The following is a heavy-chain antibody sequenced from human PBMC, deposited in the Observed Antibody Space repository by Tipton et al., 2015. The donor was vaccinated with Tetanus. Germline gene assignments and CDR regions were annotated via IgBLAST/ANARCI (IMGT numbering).Heavy chain of an antibody. D-gene: IGHD5-18*01. J-gene: IGHJ3*01. V-gene: IGHV4-39*01. CDR1: GGQFISSSFY. Sequence: TLSLTCTVSGGQFISSSFYFGWIRQPPGKGLEWVGSIYHSGTTYYNPSLNSRVNISSFASKNEISLTLTSVTAADTAVYYCARRDRYNTDSFHLWGQGTMVTV. CDR2: IYHSGTT. CDR3: ARRDRYNTDSFHL.